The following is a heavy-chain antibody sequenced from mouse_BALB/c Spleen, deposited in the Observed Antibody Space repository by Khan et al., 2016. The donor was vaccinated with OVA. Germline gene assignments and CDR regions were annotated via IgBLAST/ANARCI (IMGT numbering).Heavy chain of an antibody. CDR2: ISYSGST. J-gene: IGHJ2*01. D-gene: IGHD1-2*01. V-gene: IGHV3-2*02. CDR1: GYSITSGYG. Sequence: EVKLLESGPGLVKPSQSLSLTCTVTGYSITSGYGWNWIRQFPGNKLEWMGYISYSGSTNYNPSLKSRISITRDTSKNQFFLQLNSVTTEDTVTYYCDRTARIKYWGQGTTLTVSS. CDR3: DRTARIKY.